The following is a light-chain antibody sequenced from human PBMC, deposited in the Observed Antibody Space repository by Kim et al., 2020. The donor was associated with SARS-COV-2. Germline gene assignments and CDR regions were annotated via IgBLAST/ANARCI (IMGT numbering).Light chain of an antibody. V-gene: IGLV1-47*01. CDR1: SSNYGSDY. J-gene: IGLJ2*01. CDR3: AAWDDSLSVVV. CDR2: RNN. Sequence: GQRVTISCSGSSSNYGSDYVYWYQQLPGTTPKLLIYRNNQRPSGVPDRFSGSKSGTSASLAISGLRSEDEAGYYCAAWDDSLSVVVFGGGTQLTVL.